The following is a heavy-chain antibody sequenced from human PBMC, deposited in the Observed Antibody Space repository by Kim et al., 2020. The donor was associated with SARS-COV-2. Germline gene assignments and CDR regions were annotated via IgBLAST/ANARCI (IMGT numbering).Heavy chain of an antibody. D-gene: IGHD3-22*01. V-gene: IGHV3-11*06. CDR2: ISSSSSYT. Sequence: GGSLRLSCAVSGFTFSDYYMSWIRQAPGKGLEWVSYISSSSSYTNYADSVKGRFTISRDNAKNSLYLQMNSLRAEDTAVYYCARDRLYYDSSGFKAFDYWGQGTLVTVSS. CDR1: GFTFSDYY. CDR3: ARDRLYYDSSGFKAFDY. J-gene: IGHJ4*02.